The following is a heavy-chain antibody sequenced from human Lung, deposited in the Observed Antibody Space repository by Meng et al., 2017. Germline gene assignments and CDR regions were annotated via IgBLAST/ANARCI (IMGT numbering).Heavy chain of an antibody. V-gene: IGHV3-30*01. CDR1: GFTFNTYA. Sequence: QVGLGVFGGGVVQPWGSLRLSCAASGFTFNTYAMHWVRQAPGKGLEWVSLMSFDGAQVYYSDSVRGRFTISRDNSKNTLHLQMNSLRAEDTAVYYCARDKPPNDVWGRGTLVTVSS. CDR2: MSFDGAQV. J-gene: IGHJ2*01. CDR3: ARDKPPNDV.